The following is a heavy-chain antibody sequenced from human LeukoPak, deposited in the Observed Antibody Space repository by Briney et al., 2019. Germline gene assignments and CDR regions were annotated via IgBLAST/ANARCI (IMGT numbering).Heavy chain of an antibody. D-gene: IGHD2-2*01. V-gene: IGHV3-7*01. J-gene: IGHJ6*03. Sequence: GGSLRLSCAASGFTFSSYGMHWVCQAPGKGLEWVANIKQDGSEKYYVDSVKGRFTISRDNAKNSLYLQMNSLRAEDTAVYYCARGDCSSTSCYAKNHYYYYYYMDVWGKGTTVTISS. CDR2: IKQDGSEK. CDR1: GFTFSSYG. CDR3: ARGDCSSTSCYAKNHYYYYYYMDV.